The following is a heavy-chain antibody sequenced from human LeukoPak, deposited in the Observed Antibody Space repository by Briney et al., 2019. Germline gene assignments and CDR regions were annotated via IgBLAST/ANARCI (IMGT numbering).Heavy chain of an antibody. V-gene: IGHV3-64*02. J-gene: IGHJ2*01. D-gene: IGHD1-26*01. Sequence: AGGSLRLSCAAPGFTFSSYSMHWVRQAPGKGPEFVSVIGGGGVTTFYADSVKDRFTISRDNSKNTLYLEMGSLRAEDMAVYYCAREGGGSGLWYYDLWGRGTLVTVSS. CDR1: GFTFSSYS. CDR3: AREGGGSGLWYYDL. CDR2: IGGGGVTT.